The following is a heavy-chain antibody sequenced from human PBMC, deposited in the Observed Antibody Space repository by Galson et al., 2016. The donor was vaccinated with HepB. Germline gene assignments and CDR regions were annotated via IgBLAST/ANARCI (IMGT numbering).Heavy chain of an antibody. CDR2: ITSSGGNT. CDR3: AKICCISTSRSYGMDV. Sequence: SLRLSCAASTFTFSNYGMHWVRQAPGKGLEWVSSITSSGGNTYSADSVKGRFTISRDNSKNTLYLQMNSLRAEDKAVYYCAKICCISTSRSYGMDVWGQGTTVTVSS. D-gene: IGHD6-6*01. CDR1: TFTFSNYG. V-gene: IGHV3-23*01. J-gene: IGHJ6*02.